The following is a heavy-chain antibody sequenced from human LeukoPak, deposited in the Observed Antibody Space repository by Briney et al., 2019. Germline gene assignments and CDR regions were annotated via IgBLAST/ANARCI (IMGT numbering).Heavy chain of an antibody. J-gene: IGHJ4*02. V-gene: IGHV3-48*01. D-gene: IGHD3-9*01. CDR2: ISSSSSTI. Sequence: GGSLRLSRAASGFTFSSYSMNWVRQAPGKGLEWVSYISSSSSTIYYADSVKGRFTISRDNAKNSLYLQMNSLRAEDTAVYYCARGGYYDILTGYSNWGQGTLVTVSS. CDR3: ARGGYYDILTGYSN. CDR1: GFTFSSYS.